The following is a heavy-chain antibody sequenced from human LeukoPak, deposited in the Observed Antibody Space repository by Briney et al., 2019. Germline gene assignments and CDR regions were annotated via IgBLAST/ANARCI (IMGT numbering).Heavy chain of an antibody. Sequence: ASVKVSCKASGYTFTSYGISWVRQAPGQGLEWMGWISAYNGNTNYAQKLQGRVTMTTDTSTSTAYMELRSLRSDDTAVYYCARVPPYYYGSGSYAFDIWGQGTMVTVSS. V-gene: IGHV1-18*01. J-gene: IGHJ3*02. CDR2: ISAYNGNT. CDR3: ARVPPYYYGSGSYAFDI. CDR1: GYTFTSYG. D-gene: IGHD3-10*01.